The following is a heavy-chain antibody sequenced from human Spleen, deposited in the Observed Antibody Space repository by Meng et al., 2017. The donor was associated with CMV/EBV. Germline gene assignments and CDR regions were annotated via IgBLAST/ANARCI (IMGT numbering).Heavy chain of an antibody. Sequence: SGGSVRSGSYSWSWIRQPPGKGLEWIGYIYYSGSTNYNPSLKSRVTISVDTSKNQFSLKLSSVTAADTAVYYCARELPSDYGYYFDYWGQGTLVTVSS. D-gene: IGHD4-17*01. V-gene: IGHV4-61*01. J-gene: IGHJ4*02. CDR1: GGSVRSGSYS. CDR3: ARELPSDYGYYFDY. CDR2: IYYSGST.